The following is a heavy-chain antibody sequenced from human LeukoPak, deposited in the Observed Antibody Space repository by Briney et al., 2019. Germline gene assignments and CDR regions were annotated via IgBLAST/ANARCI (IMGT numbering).Heavy chain of an antibody. CDR1: GFTFSSYA. CDR2: ISGSGGST. D-gene: IGHD1-26*01. Sequence: GGSLRLSCAASGFTFSSYAMSWVRQAPGKELEWVSAISGSGGSTYYADSVKGRFTISRDNSKNTLYLQMDSLRAEDTAVYYCASELRSAFDYWGQGTLVTVSS. CDR3: ASELRSAFDY. J-gene: IGHJ4*02. V-gene: IGHV3-23*01.